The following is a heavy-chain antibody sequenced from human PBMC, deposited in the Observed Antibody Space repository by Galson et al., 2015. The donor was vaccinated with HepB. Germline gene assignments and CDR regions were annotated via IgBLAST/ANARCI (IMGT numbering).Heavy chain of an antibody. CDR2: ISSDGSST. Sequence: SLRLSCAASGFTFSDYWMHWVRQVPGKGLVWVSRISSDGSSTSYADSVKGRFTISRDNAKNTLYLQLNSLRAEDTAVYYCARDVIFRLSRRPLGGLDYWGQGTLVTVSS. D-gene: IGHD3-16*01. J-gene: IGHJ4*02. CDR1: GFTFSDYW. CDR3: ARDVIFRLSRRPLGGLDY. V-gene: IGHV3-74*01.